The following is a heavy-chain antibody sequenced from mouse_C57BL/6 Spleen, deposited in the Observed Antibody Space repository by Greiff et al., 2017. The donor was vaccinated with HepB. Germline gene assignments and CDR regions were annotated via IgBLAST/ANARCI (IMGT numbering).Heavy chain of an antibody. CDR2: ISYDGSN. D-gene: IGHD2-3*01. CDR3: ARWLLGFAY. CDR1: GYSITSGYF. Sequence: VQLKESGPGLVKPSQSLSLTCSVTGYSITSGYFWNWIRQFPGNKLEWMSYISYDGSNNYNPSLKNRISITRDTSKNQFFLKLNSVTTEDTATYYCARWLLGFAYWGQGTLVTVSA. V-gene: IGHV3-6*01. J-gene: IGHJ3*01.